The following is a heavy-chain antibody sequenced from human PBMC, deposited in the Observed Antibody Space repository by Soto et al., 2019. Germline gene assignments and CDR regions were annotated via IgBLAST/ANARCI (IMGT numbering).Heavy chain of an antibody. CDR3: ARLDSTPEHAFDI. V-gene: IGHV1-2*02. D-gene: IGHD2-2*01. CDR1: GYTFTGYY. Sequence: ASVKVSCKASGYTFTGYYMHWVRQAPGQGLEWMGWINPNSGGTNYAQKFQGRVTMTRDTSISTAYMELSRLRSDDTAVYYCARLDSTPEHAFDIWGQGTMVTVSS. J-gene: IGHJ3*02. CDR2: INPNSGGT.